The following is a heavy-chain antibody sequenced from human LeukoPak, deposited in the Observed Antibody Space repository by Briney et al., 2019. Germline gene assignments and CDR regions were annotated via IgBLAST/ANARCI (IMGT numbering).Heavy chain of an antibody. Sequence: ASVKVSCKASGYTFTGYYMHWVRQAPGQGLEWRGWINPDSGGTNYAQKFQGRVTMTRDTSISTAYMELSRLRSDDTAVYYCARVRAAAVLVYFQHWGQGTLVTVSS. J-gene: IGHJ1*01. CDR3: ARVRAAAVLVYFQH. D-gene: IGHD6-13*01. V-gene: IGHV1-2*02. CDR1: GYTFTGYY. CDR2: INPDSGGT.